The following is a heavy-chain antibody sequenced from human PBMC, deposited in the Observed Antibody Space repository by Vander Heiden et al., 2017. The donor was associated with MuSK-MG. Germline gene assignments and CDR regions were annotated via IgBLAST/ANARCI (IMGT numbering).Heavy chain of an antibody. CDR2: IFPGDSDT. J-gene: IGHJ6*03. Sequence: EVQLVQSGAEVKKPGESLKISCKASGYTFTNYWIGWVRQMPGKGLEWMGIIFPGDSDTRISPSFQGQVTIAADKSISTAYLQWSSLKASDTAIFYCARHSPCDSHYYYMDFWGKGTTVTVSS. V-gene: IGHV5-51*01. CDR3: ARHSPCDSHYYYMDF. CDR1: GYTFTNYW. D-gene: IGHD2-21*02.